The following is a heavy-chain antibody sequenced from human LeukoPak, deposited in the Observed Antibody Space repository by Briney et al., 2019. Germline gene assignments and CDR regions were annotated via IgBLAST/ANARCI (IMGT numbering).Heavy chain of an antibody. CDR2: INSDGSIT. J-gene: IGHJ6*02. CDR3: ARSSGVGTRYGYDYYGMDV. D-gene: IGHD5-18*01. V-gene: IGHV3-74*01. Sequence: GGSLRLSCAASEFTFSVYWMHWVRQAPGKGLVWVSRINSDGSITSYADSVKGRFTISRDNAKNTLYLQMNSLRAEDTSVYYCARSSGVGTRYGYDYYGMDVWGQGTTVTVSS. CDR1: EFTFSVYW.